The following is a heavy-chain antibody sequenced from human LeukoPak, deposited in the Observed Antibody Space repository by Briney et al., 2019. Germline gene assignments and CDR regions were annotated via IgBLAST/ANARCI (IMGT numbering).Heavy chain of an antibody. V-gene: IGHV1-2*02. CDR2: IDPDTGSN. CDR1: GYTFTGYY. D-gene: IGHD6-19*01. Sequence: ASVKVSCKASGYTFTGYYMHWGRQAPGQGLELMGWIDPDTGSNNLAQRCQVRISMTLATSMSTAYLGLTRPTADDTAVYYCARDGVAGSSDAFDIWGQGTMVTVSA. J-gene: IGHJ3*02. CDR3: ARDGVAGSSDAFDI.